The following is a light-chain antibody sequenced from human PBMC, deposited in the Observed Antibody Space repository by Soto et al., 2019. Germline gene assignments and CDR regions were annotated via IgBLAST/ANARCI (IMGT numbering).Light chain of an antibody. CDR3: QQCASSPYT. V-gene: IGKV3-20*01. J-gene: IGKJ2*01. CDR2: GAS. CDR1: PSVSSSY. Sequence: EIVLTQSPGTLSLSPGERATLSCRASPSVSSSYLAWYQQKAGQPPRLLIYGASRRATGIPDRFSGSGSGTDFTLTISRLEPEDFAVYYCQQCASSPYTFGQGTKLEIK.